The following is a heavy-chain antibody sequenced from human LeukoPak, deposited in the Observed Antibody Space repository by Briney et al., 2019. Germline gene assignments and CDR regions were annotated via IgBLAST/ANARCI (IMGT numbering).Heavy chain of an antibody. CDR2: ISSSSSYI. CDR1: GFTFSSYS. J-gene: IGHJ6*03. CDR3: ARDGPILEWLLFRYYMDV. D-gene: IGHD3-3*01. Sequence: GGSLRLSCAASGFTFSSYSMNWVRQAPGKGLEWVSSISSSSSYIYYADSVRGRFTISRDNAKNSLYLQMNSLRDEDTAVYYCARDGPILEWLLFRYYMDVWGKGTTVTVSS. V-gene: IGHV3-21*01.